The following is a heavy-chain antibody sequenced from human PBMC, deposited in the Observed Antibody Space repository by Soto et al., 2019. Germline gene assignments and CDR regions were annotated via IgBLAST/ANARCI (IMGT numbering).Heavy chain of an antibody. CDR2: ISGYNGNT. Sequence: ASVKVSWKASGYTFTNYGFSWVRQAPGQGLEWMGWISGYNGNTKYAEKFQGRFAISRDDPQNSLFLQMDSLRPEDTAVYFCAKDWDGFTVTGYTYGMDVWGQGTTVTVSS. CDR3: AKDWDGFTVTGYTYGMDV. D-gene: IGHD6-13*01. J-gene: IGHJ6*02. CDR1: GYTFTNYG. V-gene: IGHV1-18*01.